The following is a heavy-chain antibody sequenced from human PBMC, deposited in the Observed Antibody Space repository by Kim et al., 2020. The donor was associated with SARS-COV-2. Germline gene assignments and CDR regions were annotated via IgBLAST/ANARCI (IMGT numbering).Heavy chain of an antibody. J-gene: IGHJ6*02. CDR3: ARDRYYYDSSGYYRGGMDV. Sequence: SETLSLTCTVSGGSVSSGSYYWSWIRQPPGKGLEWIGYIYYSGSTNYNPSLKSRVTISVDTSKNQFSLKLSSVTAADTAVYYCARDRYYYDSSGYYRGGMDVWGQGTTVTVSS. V-gene: IGHV4-61*01. CDR2: IYYSGST. D-gene: IGHD3-22*01. CDR1: GGSVSSGSYY.